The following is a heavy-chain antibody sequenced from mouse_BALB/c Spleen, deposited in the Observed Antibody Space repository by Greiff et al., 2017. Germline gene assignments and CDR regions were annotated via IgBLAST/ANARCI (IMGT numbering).Heavy chain of an antibody. CDR1: GYTFTSYT. D-gene: IGHD1-1*01. CDR2: INPSSGYT. Sequence: VKLMESAAELARPGASVKMSCKASGYTFTSYTMHWVKQRPGQGLEWIGYINPSSGYTEYNQKFKDKTTLTADKSSSTAYMQLSSLTSEDSAVYYCARPFYYGSSYAMDYWGQGTSVTVSS. J-gene: IGHJ4*01. V-gene: IGHV1-4*02. CDR3: ARPFYYGSSYAMDY.